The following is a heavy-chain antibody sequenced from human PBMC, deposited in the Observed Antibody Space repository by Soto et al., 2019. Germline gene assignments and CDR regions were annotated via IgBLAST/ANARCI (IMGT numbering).Heavy chain of an antibody. D-gene: IGHD4-17*01. CDR3: ARAQSSATTSDS. Sequence: EVQLVESGGGLVQPGGSLGVSCVVSGFTISSNYMSWVRQAPGKGLEWVSALYSGGSTYYADSVKVRFTISSDNYKNTLYLQRNSLRAEDTAMYYCARAQSSATTSDSWGQGTLVTVPS. J-gene: IGHJ4*02. CDR2: LYSGGST. V-gene: IGHV3-66*01. CDR1: GFTISSNY.